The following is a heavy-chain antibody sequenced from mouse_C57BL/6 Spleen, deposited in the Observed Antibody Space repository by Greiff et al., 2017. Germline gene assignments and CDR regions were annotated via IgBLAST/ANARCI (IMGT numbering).Heavy chain of an antibody. CDR1: GYTFTSYW. Sequence: VQLQQPGAELVKPGASVKMSCKASGYTFTSYWITWVKQRPGQGLEWIGDIYPGSGSTNYNEKFKSKATLTVDTSSSTAYMQLSSLTSEDSAVYYCARDYYGSLPFDYWGQGTTLTVSS. D-gene: IGHD1-1*01. V-gene: IGHV1-55*01. J-gene: IGHJ2*01. CDR3: ARDYYGSLPFDY. CDR2: IYPGSGST.